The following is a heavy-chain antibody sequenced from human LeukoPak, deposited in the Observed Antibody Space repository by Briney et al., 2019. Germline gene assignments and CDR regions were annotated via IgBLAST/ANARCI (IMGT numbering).Heavy chain of an antibody. CDR3: ASRRYSSGWFDDY. D-gene: IGHD6-19*01. CDR2: ISSSSSYI. Sequence: GGSLRLSCAASGFTFSSYSMNWVRQAPGKGLEWVSSISSSSSYIYYADSVKGRSTISRDNAKNSLYLQMNSLRAEDTAVYYCASRRYSSGWFDDYWGQGTLVTVSS. V-gene: IGHV3-21*01. CDR1: GFTFSSYS. J-gene: IGHJ4*02.